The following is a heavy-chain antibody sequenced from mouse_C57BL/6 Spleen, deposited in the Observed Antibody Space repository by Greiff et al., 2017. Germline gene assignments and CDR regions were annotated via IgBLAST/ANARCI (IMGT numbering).Heavy chain of an antibody. CDR3: ARDYRGYYAMDY. V-gene: IGHV1-69*01. J-gene: IGHJ4*01. D-gene: IGHD2-12*01. CDR1: GYTFTSYW. Sequence: QVQLKQPGAELVMPGASVKLSCKASGYTFTSYWMHWVKQRPGQGLEWIGEIDPSDSYTNYNQKFKGKSTLTVDKSSSTAYMQRSSLTSEDSAVYYCARDYRGYYAMDYWGQGTSVTVSS. CDR2: IDPSDSYT.